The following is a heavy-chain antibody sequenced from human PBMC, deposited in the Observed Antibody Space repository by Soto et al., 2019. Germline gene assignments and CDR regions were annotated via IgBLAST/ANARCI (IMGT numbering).Heavy chain of an antibody. J-gene: IGHJ3*02. CDR1: GFTFDDYA. CDR2: ISGSGGST. D-gene: IGHD4-17*01. Sequence: PGGSLRLSCAASGFTFDDYAMHWVRQAPGKGLEWVSGISGSGGSTYYADSVKGRFTISRDNSKNTLYLQMNSLRAEDTAVYYCAKETTVVTQGAFDIWGQGTMVTVSS. V-gene: IGHV3-23*01. CDR3: AKETTVVTQGAFDI.